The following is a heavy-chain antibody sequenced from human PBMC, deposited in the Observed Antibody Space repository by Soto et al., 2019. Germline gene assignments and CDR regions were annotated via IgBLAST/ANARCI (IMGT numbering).Heavy chain of an antibody. CDR2: ISLYNGNT. D-gene: IGHD2-21*02. Sequence: VASVKVSCKAYDFSFTSHGISWVRQAPGQGLEWMGWISLYNGNTNYAQQFQGRLTVTADTSTTTVYMDLSSLTSEDSAVYWCVRELYSCGGDCPYYMDYWGQGTLVTVSS. J-gene: IGHJ4*02. CDR1: DFSFTSHG. CDR3: VRELYSCGGDCPYYMDY. V-gene: IGHV1-18*04.